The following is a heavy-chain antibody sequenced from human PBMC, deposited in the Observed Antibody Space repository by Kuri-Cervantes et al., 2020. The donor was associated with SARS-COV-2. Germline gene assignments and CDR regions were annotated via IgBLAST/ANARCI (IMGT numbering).Heavy chain of an antibody. J-gene: IGHJ4*02. CDR3: ARGLARYCSGGSCYSLFGY. D-gene: IGHD2-15*01. Sequence: ASVKVSCKASGGTFSSYAISWVRQAPGQGLEWMGWINPNSGGTNYAQKFQGRVTMTRDTSISTAYMELSRLRSDDTAVYYCARGLARYCSGGSCYSLFGYWGQGTLVTVSS. CDR2: INPNSGGT. V-gene: IGHV1-2*02. CDR1: GGTFSSYA.